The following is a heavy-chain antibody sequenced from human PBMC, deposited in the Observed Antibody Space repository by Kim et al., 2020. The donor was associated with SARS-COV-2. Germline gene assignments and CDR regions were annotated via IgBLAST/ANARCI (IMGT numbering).Heavy chain of an antibody. D-gene: IGHD3-22*01. V-gene: IGHV3-48*02. CDR3: ASSNYYDSSGYYNDY. CDR2: ISSSSSTI. Sequence: GGSLRLSCAASGFTFSSYSMNWVRQAPGKGLEWVSYISSSSSTIYYADSVKGRFTISRDNAKNSLYLQMNSLRDEDTAVYYCASSNYYDSSGYYNDYWGQGTLVTVSS. CDR1: GFTFSSYS. J-gene: IGHJ4*02.